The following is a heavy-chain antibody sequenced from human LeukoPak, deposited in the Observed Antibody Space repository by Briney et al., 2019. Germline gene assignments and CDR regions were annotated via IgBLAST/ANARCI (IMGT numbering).Heavy chain of an antibody. D-gene: IGHD6-19*01. V-gene: IGHV3-23*01. CDR2: ISGSGGST. CDR3: AKGAVSGPTIDY. CDR1: GFTFHIYA. Sequence: GGSLRLSCVASGFTFHIYAINWVRQAPGKGLEWVSAISGSGGSTYYADSVKGRFTISRDNSKNTLYLQMNSLRAEDTAVYYCAKGAVSGPTIDYWGQGTLVTVSS. J-gene: IGHJ4*02.